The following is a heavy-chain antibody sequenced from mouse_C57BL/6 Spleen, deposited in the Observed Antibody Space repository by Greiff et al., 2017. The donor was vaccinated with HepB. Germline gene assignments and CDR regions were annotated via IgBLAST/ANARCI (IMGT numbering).Heavy chain of an antibody. CDR1: GYTFTSYW. CDR2: IDPSDSET. J-gene: IGHJ4*01. V-gene: IGHV1-52*01. D-gene: IGHD2-1*01. CDR3: ARLRNYYGNKGGAMDY. Sequence: QVQLQQPGAELVRPGSSVKLSCKASGYTFTSYWMHWVKQRPIQGLEWIGNIDPSDSETHYNQKFKDKATLTVDKSSSTAYMQLSSLTSEDSAVYYCARLRNYYGNKGGAMDYWGQGTSVTVSS.